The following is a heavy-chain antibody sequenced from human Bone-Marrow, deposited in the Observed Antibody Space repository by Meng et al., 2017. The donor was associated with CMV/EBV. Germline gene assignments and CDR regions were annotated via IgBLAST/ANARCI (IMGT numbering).Heavy chain of an antibody. Sequence: SVKVSCKATGFTFTRSAVQWVRQARGQRLEWIGWIVVGSGSTNYAQKFQERVTITRDMSTSTAYMELSSLRSEDTAVYYCAADTGGFEAGFWFDPWGQGTLVTVSS. V-gene: IGHV1-58*01. CDR3: AADTGGFEAGFWFDP. J-gene: IGHJ5*02. CDR1: GFTFTRSA. D-gene: IGHD6-19*01. CDR2: IVVGSGST.